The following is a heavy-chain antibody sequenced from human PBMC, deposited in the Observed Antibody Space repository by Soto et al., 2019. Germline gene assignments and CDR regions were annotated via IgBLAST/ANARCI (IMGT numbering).Heavy chain of an antibody. CDR3: ATDVPSQGRGEFDY. J-gene: IGHJ4*02. CDR1: GFTFSHAW. Sequence: EVQLVESGGGFVKPGGSLRLSCAASGFTFSHAWMNWVRQAPGKGLECVGRIKSKTDGGTTEYAAPVKGRFTLSRDDSTNTLFLQMTSLQTEDTAVYFCATDVPSQGRGEFDYWGQGTLVTVSS. V-gene: IGHV3-15*07. CDR2: IKSKTDGGTT.